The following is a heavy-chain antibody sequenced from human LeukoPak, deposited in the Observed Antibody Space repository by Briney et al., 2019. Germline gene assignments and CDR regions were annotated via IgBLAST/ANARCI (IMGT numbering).Heavy chain of an antibody. CDR3: ARGRRAAAGKYYYYYYYMDV. D-gene: IGHD6-13*01. V-gene: IGHV4-39*07. CDR2: IYYSGST. J-gene: IGHJ6*03. Sequence: SETLSLTCTVSGGSISSSSYYWGWIRQPPGKGLEWIGSIYYSGSTYYNPSLKSRVTISVDTSKNQFSLKLSSVTAADTAVYYCARGRRAAAGKYYYYYYYMDVWGKGTTVTVSS. CDR1: GGSISSSSYY.